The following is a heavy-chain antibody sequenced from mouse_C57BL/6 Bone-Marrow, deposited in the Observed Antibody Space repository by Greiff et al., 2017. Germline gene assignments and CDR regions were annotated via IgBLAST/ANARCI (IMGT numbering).Heavy chain of an antibody. J-gene: IGHJ3*01. CDR3: ARRRGDGYYPAWFAY. CDR1: GYTFTTYP. D-gene: IGHD2-3*01. Sequence: QVQLQQSGAELVKPGASVKMSCKASGYTFTTYPIEWMKQNHGKSLEWIGNFHPYNDDTKYNEKFKGKDTLTVEKSSSTVYLELSRLTSDDSAVYYCARRRGDGYYPAWFAYWGQGTLVTVSA. V-gene: IGHV1-47*01. CDR2: FHPYNDDT.